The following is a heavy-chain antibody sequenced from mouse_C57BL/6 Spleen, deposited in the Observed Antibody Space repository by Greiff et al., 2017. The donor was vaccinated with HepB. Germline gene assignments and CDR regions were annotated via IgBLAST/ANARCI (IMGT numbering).Heavy chain of an antibody. CDR2: IYPGSGST. D-gene: IGHD2-4*01. V-gene: IGHV1-55*01. Sequence: QVHVKQPGAELVKPGASVKMSCKASGYTFTSYWITWVKQRPGQGLEWIGDIYPGSGSTNYNEKFKSKATLTVDTSSSTAYMQLSSLTSEDSAVYYCARSGDYDGGWFAYWGQGTLVTVSA. J-gene: IGHJ3*01. CDR3: ARSGDYDGGWFAY. CDR1: GYTFTSYW.